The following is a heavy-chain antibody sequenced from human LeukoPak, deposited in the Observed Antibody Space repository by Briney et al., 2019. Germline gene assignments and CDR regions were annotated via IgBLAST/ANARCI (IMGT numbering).Heavy chain of an antibody. CDR1: GEPFSGYY. CDR3: ARLVPERFFQLNPEGYYDY. Sequence: SETLSLTCAVSGEPFSGYYWGWIRQPPGKGLELIGEINRHGNTDYNPSLKSRVSMSIDTSKNQFSLKLISVTAADTAVYYCARLVPERFFQLNPEGYYDYWGQGTLVTVSS. D-gene: IGHD3-3*01. CDR2: INRHGNT. V-gene: IGHV4-34*01. J-gene: IGHJ4*02.